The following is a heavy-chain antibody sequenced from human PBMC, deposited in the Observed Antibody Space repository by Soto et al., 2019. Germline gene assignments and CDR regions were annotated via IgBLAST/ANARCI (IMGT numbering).Heavy chain of an antibody. Sequence: QVQLVQSGAEVKKPGAQVKAPGKASGSTFTIYVFSGWQQAPGQGLEWMGWISGYNGNTDYAQNLQDRVTLTTDASTSSVYMELRSLRSDDTAVYYCARVDYYDSSGYYGYWGQGTLITVSS. V-gene: IGHV1-18*04. CDR3: ARVDYYDSSGYYGY. CDR2: ISGYNGNT. CDR1: GSTFTIYV. D-gene: IGHD3-22*01. J-gene: IGHJ4*02.